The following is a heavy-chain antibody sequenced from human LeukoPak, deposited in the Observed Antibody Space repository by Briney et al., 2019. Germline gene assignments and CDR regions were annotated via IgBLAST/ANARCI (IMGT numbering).Heavy chain of an antibody. J-gene: IGHJ4*02. Sequence: SETLSLTCTASGGSVSSSSYYWGWIRQPPGKGLEWIGNIYYNGITYYNPSLKSRVTISVDTSKSQFSLKLNSVTAADTAVYYCARRDYYDSSGYFYYWGQGTLVTVSS. V-gene: IGHV4-39*01. CDR1: GGSVSSSSYY. CDR2: IYYNGIT. CDR3: ARRDYYDSSGYFYY. D-gene: IGHD3-22*01.